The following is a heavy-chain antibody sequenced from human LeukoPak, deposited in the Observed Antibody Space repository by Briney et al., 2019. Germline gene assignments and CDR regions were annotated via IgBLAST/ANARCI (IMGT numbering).Heavy chain of an antibody. CDR1: GFPFSSYA. Sequence: GSLSLSCAASGFPFSSYAMTWVRQAPGKGLEWVSGISDSGDSTYYADSVKGRFTISRDNSKNTLYLQMNSLRAEDTAVYYCAKKEDATMVHYYFDYWGQGTLVTVSS. CDR2: ISDSGDST. V-gene: IGHV3-23*01. CDR3: AKKEDATMVHYYFDY. D-gene: IGHD5-18*01. J-gene: IGHJ4*02.